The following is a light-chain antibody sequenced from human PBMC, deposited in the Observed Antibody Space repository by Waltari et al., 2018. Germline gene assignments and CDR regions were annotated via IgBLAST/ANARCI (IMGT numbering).Light chain of an antibody. CDR1: QSISSW. Sequence: DIQMAQSPSTLSASVADRVTIPCRASQSISSWLAWYQQKPGKAPNLLIYKASALESGVPSRFSGSGSATDFTLTISGLQPDDFATYFCQQYNSFPWTFGQGTKVEIK. CDR2: KAS. CDR3: QQYNSFPWT. V-gene: IGKV1-5*03. J-gene: IGKJ1*01.